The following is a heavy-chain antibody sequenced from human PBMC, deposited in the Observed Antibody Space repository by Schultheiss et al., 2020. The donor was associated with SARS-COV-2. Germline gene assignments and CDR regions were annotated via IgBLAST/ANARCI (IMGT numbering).Heavy chain of an antibody. CDR2: IYYSGST. J-gene: IGHJ4*02. D-gene: IGHD4-23*01. Sequence: SETLSLTCAVYGGSFSGYYWSWIRQPPGKGLEWIGYIYYSGSTNYNPSLKSRVTISVDTSKNQFSLKLSSVTAADTAVYYCTRRRLRPHHLTVVTGDYWGQGTLVTVSS. CDR3: TRRRLRPHHLTVVTGDY. CDR1: GGSFSGYY. V-gene: IGHV4-59*08.